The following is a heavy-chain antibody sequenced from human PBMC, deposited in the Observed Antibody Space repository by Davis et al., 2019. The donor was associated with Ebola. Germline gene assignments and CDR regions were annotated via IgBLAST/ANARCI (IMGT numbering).Heavy chain of an antibody. CDR3: AREQYYYDSRSYGYYFDY. CDR2: ISSSGETT. CDR1: GFIFSDYY. J-gene: IGHJ4*02. V-gene: IGHV3-11*04. D-gene: IGHD3-22*01. Sequence: GESLKISCAASGFIFSDYYMSWIRQAPGKGLEWLSYISSSGETTYYADSVKGRFTISRDNAKNSLHLQMNSLRAEDTAVYYCAREQYYYDSRSYGYYFDYWGQGTLVTVSS.